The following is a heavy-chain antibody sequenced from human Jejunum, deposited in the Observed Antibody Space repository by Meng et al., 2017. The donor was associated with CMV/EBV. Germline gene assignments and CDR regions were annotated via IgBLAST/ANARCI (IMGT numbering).Heavy chain of an antibody. Sequence: QVPVQEWGAGLLKHSETLSCTCAVYGGAFSGYYWSWIRQPPGKGLEWIGEINHSRGTKYKPSLKSRVTISADTSKNQFSLKLTSVTAADTAVYYCARGNYDSSGYYLDYWGQGTLVTVSS. J-gene: IGHJ4*02. D-gene: IGHD3-22*01. CDR3: ARGNYDSSGYYLDY. V-gene: IGHV4-34*01. CDR1: GGAFSGYY. CDR2: INHSRGT.